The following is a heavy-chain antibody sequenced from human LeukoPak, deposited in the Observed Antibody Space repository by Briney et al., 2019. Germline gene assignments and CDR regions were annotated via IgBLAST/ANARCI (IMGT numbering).Heavy chain of an antibody. V-gene: IGHV3-7*01. D-gene: IGHD1-1*01. CDR3: ARDPESTTGPAFDV. CDR2: INPDGSEK. CDR1: GFTFSRYW. J-gene: IGHJ3*01. Sequence: GGSLRLSCAASGFTFSRYWMTWVRQAPGKGLEWVALINPDGSEKHYVDSVRGRFTVSIDNAKNSLYLQMNGLRAEDTAVYYCARDPESTTGPAFDVWGRGTMVTVSS.